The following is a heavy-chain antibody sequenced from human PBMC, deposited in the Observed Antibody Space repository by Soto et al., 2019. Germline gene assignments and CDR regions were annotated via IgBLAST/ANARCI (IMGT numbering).Heavy chain of an antibody. CDR3: ARGIRNYYGADV. CDR2: IKFDGITA. J-gene: IGHJ6*02. CDR1: GFTFTAYW. V-gene: IGHV3-74*01. D-gene: IGHD2-21*01. Sequence: GGSLRLSCVASGFTFTAYWMHWVRQAPGQELVWVSRIKFDGITASYTDSVNGRFTISRDNAKNTVYLQMDSLRAEDTGMYYCARGIRNYYGADVWGQGTTVTVSS.